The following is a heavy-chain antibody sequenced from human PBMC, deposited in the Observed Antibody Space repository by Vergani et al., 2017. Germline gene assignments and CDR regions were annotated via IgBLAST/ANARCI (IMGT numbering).Heavy chain of an antibody. V-gene: IGHV4-61*02. J-gene: IGHJ4*02. Sequence: QVQLQESGPGPVKPSQTLSLTCSVSGDSLTSDFFYWTWIRQPAGTRLEWIGRVHSSGSTHYNPSLEGRVSVSMDTAKNEFSLDLQSVTAADTAVYYCATIGYRRWGYYFDYWGQGILVTVSS. CDR3: ATIGYRRWGYYFDY. CDR1: GDSLTSDFFY. D-gene: IGHD2-2*02. CDR2: VHSSGST.